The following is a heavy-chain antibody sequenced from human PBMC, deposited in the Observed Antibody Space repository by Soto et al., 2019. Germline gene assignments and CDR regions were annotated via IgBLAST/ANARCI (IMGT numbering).Heavy chain of an antibody. Sequence: SETLSLTCAVYGGSFSGYYWSWVRQLPGKGLEWIGEINHSGSTNYNPSLKSRVTISVDTSKNQFSLKLSSVTAADTAVYYCASTRRDGYNNYYYYYGMDVWGQGTTVT. J-gene: IGHJ6*02. CDR3: ASTRRDGYNNYYYYYGMDV. V-gene: IGHV4-34*01. CDR1: GGSFSGYY. CDR2: INHSGST. D-gene: IGHD5-12*01.